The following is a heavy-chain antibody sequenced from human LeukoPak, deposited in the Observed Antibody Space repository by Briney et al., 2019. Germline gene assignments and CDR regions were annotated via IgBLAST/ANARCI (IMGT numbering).Heavy chain of an antibody. D-gene: IGHD3-10*01. V-gene: IGHV1-69-2*01. Sequence: ASVKVSCKSSGYTFSDYYIHWVRQAPGGGLQLLGRVDPEDAKAVYSENLQGRVTITADSFSDSTYMFLSSLTSEDTAFYYCATSGRSSLAFDVWGQGTVVTVSS. CDR1: GYTFSDYY. J-gene: IGHJ3*01. CDR3: ATSGRSSLAFDV. CDR2: VDPEDAKA.